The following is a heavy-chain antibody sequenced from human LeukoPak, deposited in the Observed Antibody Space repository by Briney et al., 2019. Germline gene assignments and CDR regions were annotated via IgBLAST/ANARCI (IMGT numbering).Heavy chain of an antibody. CDR1: GITFSSYA. CDR2: ISYDGSNK. V-gene: IGHV3-30*04. Sequence: GGSLRLSCAASGITFSSYAMHWVRQAPGKGLEWVAVISYDGSNKYYADSVKGRFTISRDNSKNTLYLQMNSLRAEDTAVYYCARRAGAYSHPYDYWGQGTLVTVSS. J-gene: IGHJ4*02. CDR3: ARRAGAYSHPYDY. D-gene: IGHD4/OR15-4a*01.